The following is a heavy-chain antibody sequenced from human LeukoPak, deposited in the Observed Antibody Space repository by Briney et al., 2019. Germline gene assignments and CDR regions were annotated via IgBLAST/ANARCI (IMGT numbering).Heavy chain of an antibody. CDR2: ISGSDDSA. CDR1: GFTFSSYA. CDR3: ARGPAASGYYDSRGRYGYFDY. J-gene: IGHJ4*02. V-gene: IGHV3-23*01. D-gene: IGHD3-22*01. Sequence: GGSLRLSCATSGFTFSSYAMNWVRQAPGKGLEWVSAISGSDDSAYYADSVKGRFTISRDNAKNSLFLQMNSLRAEDTAVYYCARGPAASGYYDSRGRYGYFDYWGQGTLVTVSS.